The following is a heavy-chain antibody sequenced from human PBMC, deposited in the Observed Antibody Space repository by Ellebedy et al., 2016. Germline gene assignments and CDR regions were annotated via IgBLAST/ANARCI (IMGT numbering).Heavy chain of an antibody. CDR1: GGSFSGYY. CDR3: ARGLWYSSSWYSAFDI. J-gene: IGHJ3*02. V-gene: IGHV4-34*01. D-gene: IGHD6-13*01. Sequence: SETLSLTXAVYGGSFSGYYWSWIRQPPGKGLEWIGEINHSGSTNYNPSLKSRVTISVDTSKNQFSLKLSSVTAADTAVYYCARGLWYSSSWYSAFDIWGQGTMVTVSS. CDR2: INHSGST.